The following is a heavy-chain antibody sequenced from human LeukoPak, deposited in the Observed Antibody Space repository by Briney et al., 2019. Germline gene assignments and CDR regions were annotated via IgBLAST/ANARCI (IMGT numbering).Heavy chain of an antibody. J-gene: IGHJ4*02. Sequence: SATLSLTCTVSGGSISSYYWSWIRQPAGKGLEWIGRIYTSGSTNYNPSLKSRVTMSVDTSKNQFSLKLSSVTAADTAVYYCARDLLSSGWYGGFDYWGQGTLVTVSS. CDR2: IYTSGST. CDR1: GGSISSYY. V-gene: IGHV4-4*07. D-gene: IGHD6-19*01. CDR3: ARDLLSSGWYGGFDY.